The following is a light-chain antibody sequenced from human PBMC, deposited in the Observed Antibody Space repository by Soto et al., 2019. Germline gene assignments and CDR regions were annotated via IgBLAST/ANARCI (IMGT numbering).Light chain of an antibody. CDR2: EDH. CDR1: SGSIASNY. Sequence: NFMLTQPHSVSESPGKTGTISCTRSSGSIASNYVQWYRQRPGSAPTTVIYEDHQRPSGVPDRFSGSIDSSSNSASLTIFGLKTEDEADYYCQSYDVSNVIFGGGTKLTVL. V-gene: IGLV6-57*04. CDR3: QSYDVSNVI. J-gene: IGLJ2*01.